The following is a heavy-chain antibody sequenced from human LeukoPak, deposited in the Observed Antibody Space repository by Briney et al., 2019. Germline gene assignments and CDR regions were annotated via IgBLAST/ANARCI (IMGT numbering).Heavy chain of an antibody. CDR1: GFTFDDYG. CDR3: ARGGRRVRGVSLDY. CDR2: INHSGST. J-gene: IGHJ4*02. D-gene: IGHD3-10*01. V-gene: IGHV4-34*01. Sequence: AGGSLRLSCAASGFTFDDYGMSWIRQPPGKGLEWIGEINHSGSTNYNPSLKSRVTISVDTSKNQFSLKLSSVTAADTAVYYCARGGRRVRGVSLDYWGQGTLVTVSS.